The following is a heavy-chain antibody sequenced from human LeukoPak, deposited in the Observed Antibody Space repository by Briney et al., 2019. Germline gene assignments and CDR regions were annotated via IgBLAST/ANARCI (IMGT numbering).Heavy chain of an antibody. Sequence: QPGGSLRLSCAASGFTFEDYAMHWVRQAPGKGLEWVAGITWNSDNIDYAESVRGRFTISRDNAKNSLYLEMSSLRLEDTALYYCVKESEDSSGWATRYYFDYWGQGSLVTVSS. CDR3: VKESEDSSGWATRYYFDY. V-gene: IGHV3-9*01. D-gene: IGHD6-19*01. CDR1: GFTFEDYA. J-gene: IGHJ4*02. CDR2: ITWNSDNI.